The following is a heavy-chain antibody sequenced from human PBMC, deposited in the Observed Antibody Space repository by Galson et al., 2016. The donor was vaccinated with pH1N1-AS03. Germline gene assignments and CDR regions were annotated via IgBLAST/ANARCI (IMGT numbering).Heavy chain of an antibody. Sequence: LSLTCTVSGASVNTKNYYWTWIRQSPEKGLEWIGYVFYTGATNYNPSLQSRPTVSIDKSKNQFSLKLSSVTAADTAVYFCAREGYGSGSYYPYYFDYWGQGALVTVSS. CDR2: VFYTGAT. J-gene: IGHJ4*02. V-gene: IGHV4-61*01. CDR1: GASVNTKNYY. CDR3: AREGYGSGSYYPYYFDY. D-gene: IGHD3-10*01.